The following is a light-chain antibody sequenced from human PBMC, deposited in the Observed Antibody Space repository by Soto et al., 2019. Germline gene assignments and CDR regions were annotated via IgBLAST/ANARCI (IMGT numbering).Light chain of an antibody. Sequence: QSVLTQPPSASGTPGQRVTMSCSGTRSNIGSYSVNWYQQLPGTAPKLLMYRNNQRPSGVPDRFSGSKSGTSASLAISGLQPEDEADYYCAAWDDRLNGVVFGGGTKLTVL. V-gene: IGLV1-44*01. J-gene: IGLJ3*02. CDR3: AAWDDRLNGVV. CDR1: RSNIGSYS. CDR2: RNN.